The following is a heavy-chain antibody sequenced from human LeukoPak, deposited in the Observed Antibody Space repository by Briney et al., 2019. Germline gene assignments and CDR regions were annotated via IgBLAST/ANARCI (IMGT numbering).Heavy chain of an antibody. D-gene: IGHD3-3*01. J-gene: IGHJ4*02. CDR2: ISSSSSYI. Sequence: GGSLRLSCAASGFTFSSYNMNWVRQAPGKGLEWVSSISSSSSYIYYADSVKGRFTISRDNAKNSLYLQMNSLRAEDTAVYYCAREFRSGSYFDYWGQGTLVTVSS. V-gene: IGHV3-21*01. CDR3: AREFRSGSYFDY. CDR1: GFTFSSYN.